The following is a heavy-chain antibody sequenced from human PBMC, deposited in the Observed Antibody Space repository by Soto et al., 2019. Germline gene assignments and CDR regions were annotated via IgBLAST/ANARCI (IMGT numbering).Heavy chain of an antibody. D-gene: IGHD1-26*01. V-gene: IGHV3-74*01. CDR1: GFTFNTHW. CDR2: IYFDGITT. Sequence: GGSLRLSCTASGFTFNTHWMHWVRQAPGKGLVWVSRIYFDGITTNYADSVKGRLTVSRDNAKNTVYLHVNTLRDEDTAVYYCARGGAMGVDYWGQGTLVTSPQ. CDR3: ARGGAMGVDY. J-gene: IGHJ4*02.